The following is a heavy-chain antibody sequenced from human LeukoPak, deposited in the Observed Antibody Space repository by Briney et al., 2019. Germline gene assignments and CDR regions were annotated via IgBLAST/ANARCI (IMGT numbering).Heavy chain of an antibody. D-gene: IGHD3-10*01. CDR3: ARVGTYYRSLDS. J-gene: IGHJ4*02. CDR2: IYHSGGT. V-gene: IGHV4-59*01. CDR1: GGSIIDAS. Sequence: PSETLSLTCTVSGGSIIDASSNWIRKPPEGRLGWIGYIYHSGGTNYNPSLKSRVTISLDTSKNQFSLKLSSVTAADTAVYYCARVGTYYRSLDSWGQGTLVTVSS.